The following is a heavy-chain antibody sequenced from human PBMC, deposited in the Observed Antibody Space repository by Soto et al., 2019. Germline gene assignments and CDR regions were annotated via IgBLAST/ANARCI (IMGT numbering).Heavy chain of an antibody. CDR3: TTHSLLWFGEYAFDI. D-gene: IGHD3-10*01. V-gene: IGHV3-15*07. J-gene: IGHJ3*02. Sequence: GGSLRLSCAASGFTFSNAWMNWVRQAPGKGLEWVGRIKSKTDGGTTDYAAPVKGRFSISRDDSKNTLYLQMNSLKTEDTAVYYCTTHSLLWFGEYAFDIWGQGTMVTVSS. CDR2: IKSKTDGGTT. CDR1: GFTFSNAW.